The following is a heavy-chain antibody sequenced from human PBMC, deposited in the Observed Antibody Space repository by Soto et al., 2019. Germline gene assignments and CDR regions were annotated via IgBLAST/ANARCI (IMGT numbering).Heavy chain of an antibody. V-gene: IGHV3-23*01. Sequence: GGSLSLSCAVSEFTFSSYAMSWVRQAPRKGLEWVSAISTGGGGTYFADSVKGRFSVSRDNSKNTLYLQMNSLRAEDTAVYYCAKGDSSSSRGFFDYWGPGTQVTVSS. CDR2: ISTGGGGT. J-gene: IGHJ4*02. CDR3: AKGDSSSSRGFFDY. D-gene: IGHD6-6*01. CDR1: EFTFSSYA.